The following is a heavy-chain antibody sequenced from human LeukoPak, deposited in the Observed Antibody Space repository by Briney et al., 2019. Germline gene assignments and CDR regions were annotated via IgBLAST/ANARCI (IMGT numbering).Heavy chain of an antibody. J-gene: IGHJ5*02. CDR2: ISSGGSTI. Sequence: GGSLRLSCAASGFIFSHYGMHWVRQAPGKGLEWVSYISSGGSTIYYADSVKGRFTISRDNAKNSLYLQMNSLRAEDTAVYYCARDRSSGYHEGNWFDPWGQGTLVTVSS. CDR3: ARDRSSGYHEGNWFDP. V-gene: IGHV3-48*04. CDR1: GFIFSHYG. D-gene: IGHD3-22*01.